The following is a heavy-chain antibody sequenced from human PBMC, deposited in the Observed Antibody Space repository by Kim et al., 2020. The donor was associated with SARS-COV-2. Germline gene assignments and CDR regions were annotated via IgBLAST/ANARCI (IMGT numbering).Heavy chain of an antibody. CDR3: ASLYSSSWSRSYYYGMDV. CDR1: GYTFTSYA. V-gene: IGHV7-4-1*02. Sequence: VKVSCKASGYTFTSYAMNWVRQAPGQGLEWMGWINTNTGNPTYAQGFTGRFVFSLDTSVSTAYLQISSLKAEDTAVYYCASLYSSSWSRSYYYGMDVWGQGTTVTVSS. J-gene: IGHJ6*02. CDR2: INTNTGNP. D-gene: IGHD6-13*01.